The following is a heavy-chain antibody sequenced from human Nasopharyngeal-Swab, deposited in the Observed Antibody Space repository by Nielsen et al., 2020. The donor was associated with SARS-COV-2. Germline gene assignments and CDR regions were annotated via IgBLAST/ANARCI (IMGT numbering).Heavy chain of an antibody. CDR2: IKSKTDGGTT. D-gene: IGHD6-19*01. J-gene: IGHJ6*02. Sequence: GALKISCAASGFTFSNAWMSWVRQAPGKGLEWVGRIKSKTDGGTTDYAAPVKGRFTISRDDSKNTLYLQMNSLKTEDTAVYYCTTDLLGAGAYYYYGMDVWGQGTTVTVSS. CDR3: TTDLLGAGAYYYYGMDV. CDR1: GFTFSNAW. V-gene: IGHV3-15*01.